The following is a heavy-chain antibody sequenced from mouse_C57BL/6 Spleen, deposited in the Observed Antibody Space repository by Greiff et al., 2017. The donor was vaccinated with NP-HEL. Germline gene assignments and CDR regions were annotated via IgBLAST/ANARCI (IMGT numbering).Heavy chain of an antibody. CDR3: TIPPSDYYGSSYGNYFDY. D-gene: IGHD1-1*01. CDR2: IDPAPVGT. J-gene: IGHJ2*01. V-gene: IGHV1-15*01. Sequence: QVQLQQSGAELVRPGASVTLSCKSSFSPFPHSYLHCLQPPPLHVLACIGAIDPAPVGTAYNQKFKGKAILTADKSSSTAYMELRSLTSEDSAVYYCTIPPSDYYGSSYGNYFDYWGQGTTLTVSS. CDR1: FSPFPHSY.